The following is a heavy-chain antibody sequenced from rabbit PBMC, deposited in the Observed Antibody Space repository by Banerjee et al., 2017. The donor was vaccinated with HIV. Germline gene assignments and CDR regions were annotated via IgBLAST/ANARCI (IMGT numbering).Heavy chain of an antibody. D-gene: IGHD6-1*01. Sequence: QSLEESGGDLVKPGASLTLTCTASGFSFSSSYYMCWVRQAPGKGLEWITCIYAGPSGGTYFANWARGRFTISKTSSTTVTLQMTSLTAAGTATYFCARDGPRHAACGYGGYAYALWGPGTLVTVS. J-gene: IGHJ4*01. CDR1: GFSFSSSYY. V-gene: IGHV1S40*01. CDR3: ARDGPRHAACGYGGYAYAL. CDR2: IYAGPSGGT.